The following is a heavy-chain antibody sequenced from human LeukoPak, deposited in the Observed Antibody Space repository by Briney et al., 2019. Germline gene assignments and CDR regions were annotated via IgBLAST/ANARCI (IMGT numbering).Heavy chain of an antibody. J-gene: IGHJ3*02. V-gene: IGHV3-48*01. D-gene: IGHD2-21*01. CDR1: GFTFSSYS. CDR3: AGFCGGDCYRGWYAFDI. Sequence: PGGSLRLSCAASGFTFSSYSMNWVRQAPGKGLEWVSYISSSSSTIYYADSVKGRFTISRDNAKNSLYLQMNSLRAEDTAVYYCAGFCGGDCYRGWYAFDIWGQGTMVTVSS. CDR2: ISSSSSTI.